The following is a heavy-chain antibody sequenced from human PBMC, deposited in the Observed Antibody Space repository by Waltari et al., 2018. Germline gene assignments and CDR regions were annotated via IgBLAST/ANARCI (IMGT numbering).Heavy chain of an antibody. CDR3: AREGTVAWGITSDS. J-gene: IGHJ4*02. CDR2: INAGNGNT. CDR1: GYTFTSYA. V-gene: IGHV1-3*01. D-gene: IGHD3-16*01. Sequence: QVQLVQSGAAVKKPGASVKVSCKASGYTFTSYAMHWVRQAPGQRLEWMGWINAGNGNTKYSQKFQGRVTITRDTSASTAYMELSSLRSEDTAVYYCAREGTVAWGITSDSWGQGTLVTVSS.